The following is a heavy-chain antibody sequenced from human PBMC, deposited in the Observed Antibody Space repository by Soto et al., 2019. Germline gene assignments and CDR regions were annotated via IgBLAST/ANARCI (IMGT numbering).Heavy chain of an antibody. CDR1: GGSISSYY. D-gene: IGHD3-22*01. Sequence: SETLSLTCTVSGGSISSYYWSWIRQPPGKGLEWIAYIYYSGSTNYNPSLKSRVTILVDTSKNQFSLRLSSVTAADTAVYYCARRYYYDSSAYTFDYWGQGTQVTVSS. CDR3: ARRYYYDSSAYTFDY. J-gene: IGHJ4*02. CDR2: IYYSGST. V-gene: IGHV4-59*01.